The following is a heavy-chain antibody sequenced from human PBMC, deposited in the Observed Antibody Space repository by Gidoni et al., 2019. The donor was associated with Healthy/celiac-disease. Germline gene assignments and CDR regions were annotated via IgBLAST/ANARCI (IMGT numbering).Heavy chain of an antibody. Sequence: VQLVQSVAEVKHTGALVRVSCKASCYTFTGYYMHWVRQAPGQGLECMGWIHPNSGGTNYAQKVQGWVTRTRNTSISTADMGLSRLRADDTAVYDCARGLAARPAVYWGQGTLVTVSS. CDR2: IHPNSGGT. J-gene: IGHJ4*02. D-gene: IGHD6-6*01. CDR1: CYTFTGYY. V-gene: IGHV1-2*04. CDR3: ARGLAARPAVY.